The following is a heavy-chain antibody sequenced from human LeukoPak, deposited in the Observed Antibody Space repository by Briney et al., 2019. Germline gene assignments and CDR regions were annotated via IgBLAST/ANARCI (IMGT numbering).Heavy chain of an antibody. CDR3: ARSMVRGENWFDP. D-gene: IGHD3-10*01. V-gene: IGHV4-61*02. Sequence: PSQTLSLTCTVSGGSISSGSYYWSWIRQPAGKGLEWIGRIYTSGSTNYNPSLKSRVTISVDKSKNQFSLKLSSVTAADTAVYYCARSMVRGENWFDPWGQGTLVTVSS. CDR1: GGSISSGSYY. J-gene: IGHJ5*02. CDR2: IYTSGST.